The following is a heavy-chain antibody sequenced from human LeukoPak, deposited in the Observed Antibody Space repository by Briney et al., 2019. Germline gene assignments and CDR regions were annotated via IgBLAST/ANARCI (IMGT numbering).Heavy chain of an antibody. CDR3: ARDLGVAAADYFDY. J-gene: IGHJ4*02. CDR2: INPNSGGT. D-gene: IGHD6-13*01. V-gene: IGHV1-2*02. CDR1: GYTFTGYY. Sequence: ASVKVSCKASGYTFTGYYIHWVRQAPGQGLEWMGWINPNSGGTNYAQKFQGRVTMTRDTSISTAYMELSRLRADDTAVYYCARDLGVAAADYFDYWGQGTLVTVSS.